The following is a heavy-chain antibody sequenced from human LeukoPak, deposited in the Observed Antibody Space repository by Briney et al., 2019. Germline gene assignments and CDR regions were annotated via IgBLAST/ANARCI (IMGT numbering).Heavy chain of an antibody. D-gene: IGHD5-18*01. CDR2: ISSSGSTI. CDR3: ARENTAMVNY. J-gene: IGHJ4*02. CDR1: GFTFSSYA. Sequence: GGSLRLSCAASGFTFSSYAMSWIRQAPGKGLEWVSYISSSGSTIYYADSVKGRFTVSRDNAQNSLYLQMNSLRAEDTAVYYCARENTAMVNYWGQGTLVTVSS. V-gene: IGHV3-11*01.